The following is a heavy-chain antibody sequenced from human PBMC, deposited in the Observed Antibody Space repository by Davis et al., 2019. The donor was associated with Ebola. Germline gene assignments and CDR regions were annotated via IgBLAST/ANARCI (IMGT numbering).Heavy chain of an antibody. CDR2: INHSGST. J-gene: IGHJ5*02. D-gene: IGHD1-26*01. V-gene: IGHV4-34*01. CDR3: ARGVGATTGWFDP. CDR1: GGSFSGSY. Sequence: MPSETLSLTCAVYGGSFSGSYWSWIRQPPGKGLEWIGEINHSGSTNYNPSLKSRVTISVDTSKNQFSLKLSSGTAADTAVYYCARGVGATTGWFDPWGQGTLVTVSS.